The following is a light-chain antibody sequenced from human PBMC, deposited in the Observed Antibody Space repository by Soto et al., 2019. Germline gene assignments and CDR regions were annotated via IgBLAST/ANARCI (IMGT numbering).Light chain of an antibody. CDR2: RAS. V-gene: IGKV3-15*01. J-gene: IGKJ4*01. Sequence: IVMTQSPATLSVSLGERATLSCRASQSINSNLAWYQQKPGQAPRLLMFRASIRAAGFPARFSGSGSGTEFNSTISSLLSEDSAVYYCQQYNNWPRATCGGGTKVDIK. CDR1: QSINSN. CDR3: QQYNNWPRAT.